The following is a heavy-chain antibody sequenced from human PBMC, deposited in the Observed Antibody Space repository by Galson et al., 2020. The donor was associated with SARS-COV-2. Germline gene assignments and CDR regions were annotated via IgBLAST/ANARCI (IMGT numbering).Heavy chain of an antibody. Sequence: SGPTLVKPTQTLTLTCTFSGFSLSTSGMCVSWIRQPPGKALEWLARIDWDDDKYYSTSLKTRLTISKDTSKNQVVLTMTNMDPVDTATYYCARTRAYGDYLSGYYYYGMDVWGQGTTVTVSS. CDR2: IDWDDDK. CDR3: ARTRAYGDYLSGYYYYGMDV. J-gene: IGHJ6*02. V-gene: IGHV2-70*11. CDR1: GFSLSTSGMC. D-gene: IGHD4-17*01.